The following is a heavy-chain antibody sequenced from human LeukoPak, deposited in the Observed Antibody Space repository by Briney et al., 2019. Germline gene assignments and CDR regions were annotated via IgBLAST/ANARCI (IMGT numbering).Heavy chain of an antibody. J-gene: IGHJ4*02. CDR2: IKQDGSDK. D-gene: IGHD6-6*01. Sequence: GGSLRLSCAASGFIFSNYWMSWVRQAPGKGLAWVANIKQDGSDKYYVDSVKGRFTFSRDNAKNSLYLQMNSLRVEDTGVYYCARFGYSRSSIDYWGQGTLVTVSS. V-gene: IGHV3-7*01. CDR3: ARFGYSRSSIDY. CDR1: GFIFSNYW.